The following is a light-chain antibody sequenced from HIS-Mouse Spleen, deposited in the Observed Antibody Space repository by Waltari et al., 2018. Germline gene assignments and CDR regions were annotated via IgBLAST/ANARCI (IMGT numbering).Light chain of an antibody. V-gene: IGLV3-25*03. CDR3: QSADSSGTYRV. J-gene: IGLJ3*02. Sequence: SYELTQPPSVSVSPGQTARITCSGDALPKQSAYWYQQKPGQAPVLGIYKDSERPSGIPERFSGSSSGTTVTLTISGVQAEDEADYYCQSADSSGTYRVFGGGTKLTVL. CDR2: KDS. CDR1: ALPKQS.